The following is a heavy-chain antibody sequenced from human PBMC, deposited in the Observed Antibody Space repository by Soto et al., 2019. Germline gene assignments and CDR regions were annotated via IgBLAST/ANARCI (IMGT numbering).Heavy chain of an antibody. J-gene: IGHJ4*02. D-gene: IGHD2-15*01. CDR3: ARGLKLRGSCYGAFDY. CDR2: INHRGST. CDR1: GGSFSGYY. Sequence: LSLTCAVYGGSFSGYYWSWIRQPPGKGLEWIGEINHRGSTNYNPSLKSRVTISVDTSKDQFSLKLSSVTAADTAVYYCARGLKLRGSCYGAFDYWGQGTLVTVSS. V-gene: IGHV4-34*01.